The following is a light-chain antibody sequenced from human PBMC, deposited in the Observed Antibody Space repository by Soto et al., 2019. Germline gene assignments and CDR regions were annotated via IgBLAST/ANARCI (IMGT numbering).Light chain of an antibody. J-gene: IGLJ2*01. V-gene: IGLV1-40*01. CDR3: QSYANTLSAYV. Sequence: QSVLTQPPSVSGAPGQRVTISCTGSSSNIGAGHVVHWYQHFPGRAPNLLIYGSSNRPSGVPDRFSGSKSGTSASLAITGLQAEDEADYYCQSYANTLSAYVFGGGTKLTVL. CDR1: SSNIGAGHV. CDR2: GSS.